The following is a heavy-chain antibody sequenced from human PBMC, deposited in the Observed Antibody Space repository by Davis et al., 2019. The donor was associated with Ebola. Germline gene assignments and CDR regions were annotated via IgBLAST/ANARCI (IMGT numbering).Heavy chain of an antibody. CDR1: GFPFTTYT. Sequence: PGGSLRLSCAASGFPFTTYTLNWVRQAPGKGLECVASVSSYSDQIYYADSVKGRFTISRDNSKNTLYLQMNSLRAEDTAVYYCAKDNRGYCSGGSCYLFDYWGQGTLVTVSS. J-gene: IGHJ4*02. D-gene: IGHD2-15*01. CDR2: VSSYSDQI. CDR3: AKDNRGYCSGGSCYLFDY. V-gene: IGHV3-21*04.